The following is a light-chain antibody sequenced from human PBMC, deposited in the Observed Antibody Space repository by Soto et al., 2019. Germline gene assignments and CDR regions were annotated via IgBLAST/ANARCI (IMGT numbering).Light chain of an antibody. Sequence: DIQMTQSPSTLSGSVGDRVTITCRASQTISSWLAWYQQKPGKAPKFLIYDASTLESGVPSRFSGSGPGTECTLTISSLQPDDVATYYCQQYNNYPRTLGQGTKVDIK. CDR1: QTISSW. CDR2: DAS. CDR3: QQYNNYPRT. V-gene: IGKV1-5*01. J-gene: IGKJ1*01.